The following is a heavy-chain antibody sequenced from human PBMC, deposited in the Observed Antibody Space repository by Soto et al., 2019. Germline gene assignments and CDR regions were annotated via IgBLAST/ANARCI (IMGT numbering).Heavy chain of an antibody. Sequence: ASVKVSCKASGYTFTGYYMHWVRQAPGQGLEWMGWINPNSGGTNYAQKFQGWVTMTRDTSISTAYMELSRLRSDDTAVYYCARGNGSGSLYNWFVPWGQGTLVTVSS. D-gene: IGHD3-10*01. V-gene: IGHV1-2*04. CDR3: ARGNGSGSLYNWFVP. CDR2: INPNSGGT. J-gene: IGHJ5*02. CDR1: GYTFTGYY.